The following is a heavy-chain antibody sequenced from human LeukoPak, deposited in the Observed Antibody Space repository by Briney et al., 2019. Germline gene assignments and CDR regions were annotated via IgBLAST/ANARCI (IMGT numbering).Heavy chain of an antibody. CDR3: ARGKAYCSSTSCRRSYNWFDP. J-gene: IGHJ5*02. D-gene: IGHD2-2*01. Sequence: ASVKVSCKASGYTFTGYYIHWVRQAPGQGLEWMGWINPNSGGTNYAQKFQGRVTMTRDTSISTAYMELSRLRSDDTAVYYCARGKAYCSSTSCRRSYNWFDPWGQGTLVTVSS. CDR1: GYTFTGYY. V-gene: IGHV1-2*02. CDR2: INPNSGGT.